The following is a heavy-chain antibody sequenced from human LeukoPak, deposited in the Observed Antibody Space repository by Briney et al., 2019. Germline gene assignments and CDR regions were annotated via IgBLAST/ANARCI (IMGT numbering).Heavy chain of an antibody. J-gene: IGHJ6*03. Sequence: SETLSLTCTVSGGSISSGGYYWSWIRQHPGKGLEWIGYIYYSGSTYYNPSLKSRVSISVDTSKNQFSLKLSSVTAANTAVYYCARVQAPYYYYMDVWCKGTTVTVSS. V-gene: IGHV4-31*03. D-gene: IGHD4-11*01. CDR2: IYYSGST. CDR3: ARVQAPYYYYMDV. CDR1: GGSISSGGYY.